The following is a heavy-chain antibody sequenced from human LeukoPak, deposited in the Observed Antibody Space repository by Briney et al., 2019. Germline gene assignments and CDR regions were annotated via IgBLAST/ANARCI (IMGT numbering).Heavy chain of an antibody. V-gene: IGHV3-69-1*01. D-gene: IGHD6-13*01. J-gene: IGHJ4*02. CDR3: ARYAQLPDF. Sequence: GGSLRLSCAASGFRFSDSYMIWLRQAPGKGLECVAYIVPTTSIVNAHSVRARFTTSKDIAKNSLFLQMNALRAEDTPVYYCARYAQLPDFWGRGTLVTVSS. CDR2: IVPTTSI. CDR1: GFRFSDSY.